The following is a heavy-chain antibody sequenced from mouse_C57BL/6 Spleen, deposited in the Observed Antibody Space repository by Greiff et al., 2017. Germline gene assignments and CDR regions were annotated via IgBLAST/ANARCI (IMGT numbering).Heavy chain of an antibody. J-gene: IGHJ2*01. Sequence: EVKLVESGGGLVQPGGSLKLSCAASGFTFSDYYMYWVRQTPEKRLEWVAYISNGGGSTYYPDTVKGRFTISRDNAKNTLYLQMSRLKSEDTAMYYGARHGRYYDYDGGFDYWGQGTTLTVSS. V-gene: IGHV5-12*01. CDR1: GFTFSDYY. D-gene: IGHD2-4*01. CDR3: ARHGRYYDYDGGFDY. CDR2: ISNGGGST.